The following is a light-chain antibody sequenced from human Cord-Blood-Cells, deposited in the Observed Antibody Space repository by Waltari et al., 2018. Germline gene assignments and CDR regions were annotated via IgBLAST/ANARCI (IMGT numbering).Light chain of an antibody. CDR2: SNN. J-gene: IGLJ2*01. CDR1: SSNIGSNY. Sequence: QSVLTQQPSASGTPGQRVTISCSGSSSNIGSNYVYWYQQLPGTAPKRLIYSNNQRPSGVPDRFSGSKSGTSASLAISGLRSDDEADYYCAAWDDSLSGVVFGGGTKLTVL. CDR3: AAWDDSLSGVV. V-gene: IGLV1-47*02.